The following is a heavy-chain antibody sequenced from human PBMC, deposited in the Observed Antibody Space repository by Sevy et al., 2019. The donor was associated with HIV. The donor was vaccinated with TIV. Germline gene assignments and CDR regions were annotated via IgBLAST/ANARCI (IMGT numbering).Heavy chain of an antibody. V-gene: IGHV3-33*01. Sequence: GGSLRLSCAASGFIFSYYGMHWVRQAPGKGLEWVAVIWYDGSNTIYADSVKGRFTISRDNSKNILYLQMNSLRDEDTAVYYCARDPHEIMLSGSYYLYWGQGTRVTGSS. CDR3: ARDPHEIMLSGSYYLY. CDR1: GFIFSYYG. CDR2: IWYDGSNT. J-gene: IGHJ4*02. D-gene: IGHD1-26*01.